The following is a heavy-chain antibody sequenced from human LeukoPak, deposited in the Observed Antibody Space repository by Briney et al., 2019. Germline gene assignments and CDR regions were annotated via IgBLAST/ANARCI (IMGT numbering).Heavy chain of an antibody. CDR1: GGSISSYY. V-gene: IGHV4-59*12. Sequence: SETLSLTCTVSGGSISSYYWSWIRQPPGKGLEWIGYIYYSGSTNYNPSLKSRVTISVDRSKNQFSLKLSSVTAADTAVYYCTRGKSGDLFFDYWGQGTLVTVSS. D-gene: IGHD7-27*01. J-gene: IGHJ4*02. CDR3: TRGKSGDLFFDY. CDR2: IYYSGST.